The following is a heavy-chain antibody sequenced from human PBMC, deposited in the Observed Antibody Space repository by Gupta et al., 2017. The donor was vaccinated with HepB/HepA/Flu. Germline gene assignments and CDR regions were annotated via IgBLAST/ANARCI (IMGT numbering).Heavy chain of an antibody. J-gene: IGHJ6*02. CDR3: TTDSPYGSGSPTYYYYGMDV. CDR2: IKSKTDGGTT. Sequence: EVQLVESGGGLVKPGGSLRLSCAASGFTFSNAWMSWVRQAPGKGLEWVGRIKSKTDGGTTDYAAPVKGRFTISRDDSKNTLYLQMNSLKTEDTAVYYCTTDSPYGSGSPTYYYYGMDVWGQGTTVTVSS. CDR1: GFTFSNAW. V-gene: IGHV3-15*01. D-gene: IGHD3-10*01.